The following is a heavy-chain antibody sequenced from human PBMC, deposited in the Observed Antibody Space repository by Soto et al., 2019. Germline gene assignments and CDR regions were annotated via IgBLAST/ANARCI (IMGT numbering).Heavy chain of an antibody. J-gene: IGHJ6*02. CDR2: IKQVGSEK. CDR3: AREDGSSGYYYYYYGMDV. CDR1: GFTFSSYW. Sequence: EVQLVESGGGLVQPGGSLRLSCAASGFTFSSYWMSWVRQAPGKGLEWVANIKQVGSEKYYVESVKGRFTISRDNAKNSRYLQMNSLRAEDTAVYYCAREDGSSGYYYYYYGMDVWGQGTTVTVSS. D-gene: IGHD6-6*01. V-gene: IGHV3-7*05.